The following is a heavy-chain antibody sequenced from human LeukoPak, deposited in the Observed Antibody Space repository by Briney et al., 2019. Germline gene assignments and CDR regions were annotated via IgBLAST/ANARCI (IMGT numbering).Heavy chain of an antibody. D-gene: IGHD3-22*01. CDR2: ISSSSSYI. CDR1: GFTFSSYS. V-gene: IGHV3-21*01. Sequence: GGSLRLSCAASGFTFSSYSMNWVRQAPGKGLEWVSSISSSSSYIYYADSVKGRFTISRDNAKNTLYLQMNSLRAEDTAVYYCASPETWQYYYDSSGYSGYWGQGTLVTVSS. CDR3: ASPETWQYYYDSSGYSGY. J-gene: IGHJ4*02.